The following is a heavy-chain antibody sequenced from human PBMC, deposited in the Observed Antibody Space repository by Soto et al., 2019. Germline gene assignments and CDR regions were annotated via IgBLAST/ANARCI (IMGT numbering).Heavy chain of an antibody. Sequence: SVKVSCKASGGTFSSYTISWVRQAPGQGLEWMGRIIPILGIANYAQKFQGRVTITADKSTSTAYMELSSLRSEDTAVYYCARENIAAAGTLDYWGQGTLVTVSS. V-gene: IGHV1-69*04. CDR1: GGTFSSYT. CDR2: IIPILGIA. J-gene: IGHJ4*02. D-gene: IGHD6-13*01. CDR3: ARENIAAAGTLDY.